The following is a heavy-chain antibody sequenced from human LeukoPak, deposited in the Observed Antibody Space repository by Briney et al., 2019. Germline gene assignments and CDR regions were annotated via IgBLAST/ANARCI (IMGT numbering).Heavy chain of an antibody. CDR1: GFTFDDYA. D-gene: IGHD5-24*01. V-gene: IGHV3-9*01. Sequence: GGSLRLSCAASGFTFDDYAMPWVRQAPGKGLEWVSGISWNSGSIDYADSVKGRFTISRDNAKNSLYLQMNSLRAEDTALYYCAKDRYEYSMATIVDYWGQGTLVTVSS. CDR3: AKDRYEYSMATIVDY. J-gene: IGHJ4*02. CDR2: ISWNSGSI.